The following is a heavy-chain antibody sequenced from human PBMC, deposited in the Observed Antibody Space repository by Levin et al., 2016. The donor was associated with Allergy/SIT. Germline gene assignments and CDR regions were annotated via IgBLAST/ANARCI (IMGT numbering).Heavy chain of an antibody. D-gene: IGHD4-23*01. Sequence: WIRQPPGKGLEWVSAISGSGGSTYYADSVKGRFTISRDNSKNTLYLQMNSLRAEDTAVYYCAKIGVSEGISVDNWFDPWGQGTLVTVSS. CDR3: AKIGVSEGISVDNWFDP. J-gene: IGHJ5*02. CDR2: ISGSGGST. V-gene: IGHV3-23*01.